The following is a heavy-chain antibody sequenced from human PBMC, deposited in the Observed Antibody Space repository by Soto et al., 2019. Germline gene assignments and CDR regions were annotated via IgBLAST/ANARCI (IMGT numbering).Heavy chain of an antibody. V-gene: IGHV3-9*01. D-gene: IGHD6-13*01. CDR1: GFTFGDYA. J-gene: IGHJ6*02. CDR2: INWNSGTM. CDR3: AKDISWNYEGMDV. Sequence: EVQLVESGGGLVQPGRSLRLSCAASGFTFGDYAMHWFRQAPGKGLEWVSGINWNSGTMGYADSVKGRFTISRDNAKNSLYLQMNSLRSEDTALYYCAKDISWNYEGMDVWGQGTTVTVSS.